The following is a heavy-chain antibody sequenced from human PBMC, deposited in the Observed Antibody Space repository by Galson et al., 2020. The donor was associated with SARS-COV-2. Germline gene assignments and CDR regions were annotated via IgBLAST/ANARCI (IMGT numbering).Heavy chain of an antibody. CDR2: INWSGGTT. D-gene: IGHD3-10*01. Sequence: GESLKISCAASGFIFGDYGMTWVRQVPGKGLEWVSGINWSGGTTVYADSVKGRFTISRDNAKNSLYLQMSSLRVEDTAFYYCAIKDYYGSGNDVWGQGTTVTVSS. CDR3: AIKDYYGSGNDV. CDR1: GFIFGDYG. V-gene: IGHV3-20*04. J-gene: IGHJ6*02.